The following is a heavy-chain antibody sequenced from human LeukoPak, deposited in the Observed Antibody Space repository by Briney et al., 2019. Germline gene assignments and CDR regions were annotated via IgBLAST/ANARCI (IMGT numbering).Heavy chain of an antibody. CDR1: GFAFDDHA. CDR3: ASQTKHDYGSRSYWTALGT. CDR2: SGNDGST. Sequence: PGGSLRLSCAASGFAFDDHAMHWVRQAPGKGLEWGSLSGNDGSTKYADSVKGRFTISRDNNKQSLYLEMNSLRIEDTTLYHCASQTKHDYGSRSYWTALGTRGQGTMVTVSS. V-gene: IGHV3-43*02. J-gene: IGHJ3*02. D-gene: IGHD3-10*01.